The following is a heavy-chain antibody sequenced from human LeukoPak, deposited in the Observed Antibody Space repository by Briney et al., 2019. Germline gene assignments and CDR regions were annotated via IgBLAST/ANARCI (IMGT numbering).Heavy chain of an antibody. V-gene: IGHV3-7*01. CDR3: AREERYYDFWSGPQASDY. J-gene: IGHJ4*02. CDR2: IKQDGSEK. Sequence: GGSLRLSCAASGFTFSSYWMSWVRQAPGKGLEWVANIKQDGSEKYYVDSVKGRFTISRDNAKNSLFLQMNSLRAEDTAVYYCAREERYYDFWSGPQASDYWGQGTLVTVSS. D-gene: IGHD3-3*01. CDR1: GFTFSSYW.